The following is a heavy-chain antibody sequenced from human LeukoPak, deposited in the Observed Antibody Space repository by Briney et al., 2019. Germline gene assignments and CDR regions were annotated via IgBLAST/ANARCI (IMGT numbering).Heavy chain of an antibody. V-gene: IGHV4-59*01. CDR2: IYYSGST. D-gene: IGHD3-22*01. CDR1: GGSFSGYY. Sequence: SETLSLTCAVYGGSFSGYYWSWVRQPPGKGLEWIGHIYYSGSTNYNPSLKSRVTISVDTSKNQFSLKLNSVTAADTAVYYCARGQPTFNYHDSGGPYSFYFDYWGPGTLVTVSS. CDR3: ARGQPTFNYHDSGGPYSFYFDY. J-gene: IGHJ4*02.